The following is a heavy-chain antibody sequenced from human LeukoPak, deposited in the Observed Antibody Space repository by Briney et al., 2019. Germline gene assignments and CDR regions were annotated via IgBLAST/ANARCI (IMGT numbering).Heavy chain of an antibody. D-gene: IGHD3-22*01. V-gene: IGHV3-30*02. CDR2: IQYDGSKK. CDR1: RFTFSSYS. Sequence: GGSLRLSCAASRFTFSSYSMHWVRQAPGKGLQWVAFIQYDGSKKYYVDSVKGRFTISRDNSKNTLYLQMNSLRAEDTAVYYCAKPPSYYDSSSAHSDYWGQGTLVTVSS. CDR3: AKPPSYYDSSSAHSDY. J-gene: IGHJ4*02.